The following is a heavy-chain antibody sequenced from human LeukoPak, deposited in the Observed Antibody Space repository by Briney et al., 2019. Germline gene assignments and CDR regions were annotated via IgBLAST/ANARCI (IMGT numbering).Heavy chain of an antibody. CDR2: IYHSGST. Sequence: SETLSLTCTVSGGSISSGGYYWSWIRQPPGKGLEWIGYIYHSGSTYYNPSLKSRVTISVDTSKNQFSLKLSSVTAADTAVYYCARDIRAAAGTIPYNWFDPWGQGTLVTVSS. CDR3: ARDIRAAAGTIPYNWFDP. J-gene: IGHJ5*02. D-gene: IGHD6-13*01. V-gene: IGHV4-30-2*01. CDR1: GGSISSGGYY.